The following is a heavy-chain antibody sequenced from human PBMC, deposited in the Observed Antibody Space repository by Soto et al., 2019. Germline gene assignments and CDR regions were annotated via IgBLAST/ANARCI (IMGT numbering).Heavy chain of an antibody. D-gene: IGHD3-16*01. CDR2: ISYDGSNK. Sequence: QVQLVESGGGVVQPGRSLRLSCAASGFTFSSYAMHWVRQAPGKGLEWVAVISYDGSNKYYADSVKGRFTISRDNSKNTLYLQMNSLRAEDTAVYYCARDGPMEGVYGMDVWGQGTTVTVSS. J-gene: IGHJ6*02. CDR3: ARDGPMEGVYGMDV. CDR1: GFTFSSYA. V-gene: IGHV3-30-3*01.